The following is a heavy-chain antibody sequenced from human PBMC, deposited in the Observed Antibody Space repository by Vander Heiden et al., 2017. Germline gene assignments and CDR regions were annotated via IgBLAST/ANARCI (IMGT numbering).Heavy chain of an antibody. V-gene: IGHV3-48*03. Sequence: EVQLVESGGGLVQPGGSLRLSCAPPGFTFSSYEMNWVRQAPGKGLEWVSYISSSGSTIYYADSVKGRFTISRDNAKNSLYLQMNSLRAEDTAVCYCARDWTGYSYGYFDYWGQGTLVTVSS. CDR2: ISSSGSTI. CDR3: ARDWTGYSYGYFDY. J-gene: IGHJ4*02. CDR1: GFTFSSYE. D-gene: IGHD5-18*01.